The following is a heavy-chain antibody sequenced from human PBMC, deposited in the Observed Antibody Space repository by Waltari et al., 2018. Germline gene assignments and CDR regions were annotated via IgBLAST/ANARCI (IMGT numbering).Heavy chain of an antibody. J-gene: IGHJ6*02. CDR3: ARDYCDRTNCHGMDV. CDR2: ISYNERNR. D-gene: IGHD3-22*01. V-gene: IGHV3-30*04. CDR1: EFTFSSYA. Sequence: QVQLVESGGGVVQPGRSLGLSCSASEFTFSSYAMHWVRQAPGKGLEWVAVISYNERNRYYVDSVKGRFTISRDNSNKMLYLQMNSLRVEDTAVYYCARDYCDRTNCHGMDVWGQGTTVTVSS.